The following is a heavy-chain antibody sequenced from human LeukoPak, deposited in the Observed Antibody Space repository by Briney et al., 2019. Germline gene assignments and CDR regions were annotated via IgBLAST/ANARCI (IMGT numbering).Heavy chain of an antibody. CDR2: IKQDGSEK. CDR1: GFTFSSYW. V-gene: IGHV3-7*01. Sequence: GGSLRLSCAASGFTFSSYWMTWVRQAPGEGLEWVANIKQDGSEKYYVDSVEGRFTISRDNAENSLYLQMNSLRDEDTAVYYCARGGYSSSWFWVYWGQGTLVTVSS. CDR3: ARGGYSSSWFWVY. J-gene: IGHJ4*02. D-gene: IGHD6-13*01.